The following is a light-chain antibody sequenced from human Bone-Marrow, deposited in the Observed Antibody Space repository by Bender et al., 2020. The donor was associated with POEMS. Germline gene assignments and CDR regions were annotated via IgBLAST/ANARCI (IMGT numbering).Light chain of an antibody. CDR1: SYDIGFYNH. J-gene: IGLJ2*01. V-gene: IGLV2-14*03. Sequence: QSALTQPPSVSGSPGQSVTISCTGTSYDIGFYNHVAWYQHHPGKAPKLMIYDVSNRPSGVSNRFSGSKSGNTASLTISGLQAEDEADYYCNSYTSSSTPVFGGGTKLTVL. CDR2: DVS. CDR3: NSYTSSSTPV.